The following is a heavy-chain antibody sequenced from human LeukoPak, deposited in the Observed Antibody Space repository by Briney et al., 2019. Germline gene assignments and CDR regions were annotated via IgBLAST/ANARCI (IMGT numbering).Heavy chain of an antibody. V-gene: IGHV1-69*04. D-gene: IGHD5-24*01. CDR3: ARDRVEMATINAFDI. CDR1: GGTFSSYA. J-gene: IGHJ3*02. CDR2: IIPILGIA. Sequence: SVKVSCKASGGTFSSYAISWVRPAPGQGLEWMGRIIPILGIANYAQKFQGRVTITADKSTSTAYMELSSLRSEDTAVYYCARDRVEMATINAFDIWGQGTMVTVSS.